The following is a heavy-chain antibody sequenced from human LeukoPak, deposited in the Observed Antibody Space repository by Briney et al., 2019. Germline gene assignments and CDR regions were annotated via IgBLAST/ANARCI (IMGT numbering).Heavy chain of an antibody. Sequence: PGGSLRLSCTVSGFTVSSNSMNWVRQAPGKGLEWVSYISSSGSTIYYADSVKGRFTISRDNAKNSLYLQINSLRAEDTAVYYCAELGITMIGGVWGKGTTVTLSS. V-gene: IGHV3-48*04. CDR2: ISSSGSTI. J-gene: IGHJ6*04. D-gene: IGHD3-10*02. CDR1: GFTVSSNS. CDR3: AELGITMIGGV.